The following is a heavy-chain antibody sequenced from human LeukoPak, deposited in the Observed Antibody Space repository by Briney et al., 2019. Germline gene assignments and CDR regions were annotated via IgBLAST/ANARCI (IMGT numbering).Heavy chain of an antibody. V-gene: IGHV3-33*06. CDR1: GFTFSFHG. Sequence: GGSLRLSCAASGFTFSFHGMHWVRQAPGKGLEWVAVIWNDGTQKYYAHSVEGRFTISKDNSRSTVNLQMDSLRVEDTAVYYCANNFDYWGQGTLVTVSS. CDR2: IWNDGTQK. CDR3: ANNFDY. J-gene: IGHJ4*02.